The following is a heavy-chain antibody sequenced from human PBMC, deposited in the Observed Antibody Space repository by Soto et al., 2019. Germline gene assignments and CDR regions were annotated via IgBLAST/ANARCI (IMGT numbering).Heavy chain of an antibody. CDR1: GNSFTSFW. D-gene: IGHD2-2*01. Sequence: GDPLKISCXGSGNSFTSFWITWARQKPGKGVEWMGRIDPRDSYVNYSPAFQGHVTISADKSISTAYLQWGSLKASDTAMCYCARLYCTTSTCDRWVDPWGQGTLVTVSS. J-gene: IGHJ5*02. CDR2: IDPRDSYV. CDR3: ARLYCTTSTCDRWVDP. V-gene: IGHV5-10-1*01.